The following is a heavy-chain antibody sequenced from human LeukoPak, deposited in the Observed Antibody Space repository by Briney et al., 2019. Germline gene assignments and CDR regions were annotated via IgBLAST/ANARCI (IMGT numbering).Heavy chain of an antibody. CDR2: VNHRGST. Sequence: SETLSLTCAVYGESLSRYYWTWIRQAPRKGLQWIGEVNHRGSTNHNPPLKGRVTLSVDTSKHQFSLELTSVTAADAAVYYCASSVGCTDYWGQGTLVTVSS. J-gene: IGHJ4*02. V-gene: IGHV4-34*01. CDR1: GESLSRYY. CDR3: ASSVGCTDY. D-gene: IGHD1-26*01.